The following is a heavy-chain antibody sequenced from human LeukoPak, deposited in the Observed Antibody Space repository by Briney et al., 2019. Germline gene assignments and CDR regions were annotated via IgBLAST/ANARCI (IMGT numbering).Heavy chain of an antibody. CDR1: GFTFSSFA. CDR3: AKEGGLQSLPHTWFDP. D-gene: IGHD5-24*01. Sequence: GGSLRLSCAASGFTFSSFAMSWVRQAPEKGLEWVSSISGFAGSIYYADSVKGRFTISRDNSKNTLYLLMTSPRAEDTALYYCAKEGGLQSLPHTWFDPWGQGTLVTVSS. CDR2: ISGFAGSI. V-gene: IGHV3-23*01. J-gene: IGHJ5*02.